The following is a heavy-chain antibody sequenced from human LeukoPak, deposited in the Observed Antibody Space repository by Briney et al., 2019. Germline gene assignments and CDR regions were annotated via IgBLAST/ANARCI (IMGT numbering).Heavy chain of an antibody. Sequence: PGGSLRLSCAASGFTFSSYAMSWVRQAPGKGLEWVSAISGSGGSTYYADSVKGRFTISRDNSKNTLYLQMNSLRAEDTAVYYCAKGSPWVTMIVVVPFDYWGQGTLVTVSS. J-gene: IGHJ4*02. CDR3: AKGSPWVTMIVVVPFDY. V-gene: IGHV3-23*01. CDR2: ISGSGGST. D-gene: IGHD3-22*01. CDR1: GFTFSSYA.